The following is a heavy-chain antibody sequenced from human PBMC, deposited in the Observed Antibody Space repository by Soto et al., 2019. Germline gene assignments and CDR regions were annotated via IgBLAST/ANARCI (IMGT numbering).Heavy chain of an antibody. J-gene: IGHJ4*02. V-gene: IGHV4-59*01. CDR2: IYYSGST. Sequence: QVQLQESGPGLVKPSETLSLTCTVSGGSISSYYLSWIRQPPGKGLEWIGYIYYSGSTNYNPSLKSRVTISVDTSKNQFSLKLSSVTAADTAVYYCARKAAASPLPDYWGQGTLVTVSS. CDR1: GGSISSYY. D-gene: IGHD6-13*01. CDR3: ARKAAASPLPDY.